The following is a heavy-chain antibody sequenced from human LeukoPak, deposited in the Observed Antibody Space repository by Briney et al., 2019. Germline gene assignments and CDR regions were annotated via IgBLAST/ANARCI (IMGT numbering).Heavy chain of an antibody. CDR3: ATDKQSGISGSYQPPWFDP. Sequence: ASVKVSCKASGYTFTSYDINWVRQATGQGLEWMGWMNPNSGNTGYAQKFQGRVTITRNTSISTAYMELSSLRSEDTAVYYCATDKQSGISGSYQPPWFDPWGQGTLVTVSS. V-gene: IGHV1-8*03. J-gene: IGHJ5*02. CDR2: MNPNSGNT. CDR1: GYTFTSYD. D-gene: IGHD1-26*01.